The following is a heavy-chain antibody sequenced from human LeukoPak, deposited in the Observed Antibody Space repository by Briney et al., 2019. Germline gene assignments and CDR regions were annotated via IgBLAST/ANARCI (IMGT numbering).Heavy chain of an antibody. CDR3: ARDYRSTIGGEYGMDV. V-gene: IGHV4-34*01. CDR2: INHSGST. CDR1: GGSFSGYY. J-gene: IGHJ6*02. Sequence: PETLSLTCAVYGGSFSGYYWSWIRQPQPPGKGLEWIGEINHSGSTKYNPSLKSRVTISVDTSKNQFSLKLGSVTAADTAVYYCARDYRSTIGGEYGMDVWGQGTTVTVSS. D-gene: IGHD3-16*01.